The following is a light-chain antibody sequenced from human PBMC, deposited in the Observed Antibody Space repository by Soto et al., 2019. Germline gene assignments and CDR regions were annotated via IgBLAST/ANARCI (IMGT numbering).Light chain of an antibody. V-gene: IGLV3-21*02. CDR3: QVCDSPSGHGV. CDR2: DNG. J-gene: IGLJ3*02. Sequence: SYELTQTSSVSVAPGQTAIITCGGNTIGSKGVHWYQQKASQAPVLVIYDNGNRPSGIPERFSGSNSGNTATLTISRVEAGDEADYHCQVCDSPSGHGVFGGGTKLTVL. CDR1: TIGSKG.